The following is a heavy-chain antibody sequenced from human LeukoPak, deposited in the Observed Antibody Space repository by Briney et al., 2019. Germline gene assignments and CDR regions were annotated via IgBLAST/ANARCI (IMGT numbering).Heavy chain of an antibody. Sequence: GGSLRLSCAASGFTFSNAWMSWVRQAPGKGLEWVGRIKSKTDGGTTDYAAPVKGRFTISRDDSKNTLYLQMNSLKTEDTAVYYCTTDLRYSGSYTGYWGQGTLVTVSS. D-gene: IGHD1-26*01. V-gene: IGHV3-15*01. CDR2: IKSKTDGGTT. CDR3: TTDLRYSGSYTGY. CDR1: GFTFSNAW. J-gene: IGHJ4*02.